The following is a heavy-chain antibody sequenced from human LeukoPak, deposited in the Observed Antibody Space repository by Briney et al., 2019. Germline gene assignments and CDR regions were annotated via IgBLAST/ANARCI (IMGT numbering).Heavy chain of an antibody. Sequence: SETLSLTCAVYGGSFSGYYWSWIPQPPGHGLEWIGEMNHSGSTNYKPSLKSRVTISVDTSKNQFSLKLSSVTAADTAVYYCARGRHSSGWYGRHNWFDPWGQGTLVTVSS. J-gene: IGHJ5*02. CDR1: GGSFSGYY. V-gene: IGHV4-34*01. CDR3: ARGRHSSGWYGRHNWFDP. D-gene: IGHD6-19*01. CDR2: MNHSGST.